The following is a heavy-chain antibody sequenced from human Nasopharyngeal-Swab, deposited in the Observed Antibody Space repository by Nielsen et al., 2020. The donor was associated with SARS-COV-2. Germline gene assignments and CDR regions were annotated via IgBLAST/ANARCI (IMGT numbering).Heavy chain of an antibody. CDR3: ARDKEHGYFDY. CDR1: GFTFSSYS. V-gene: IGHV3-48*02. D-gene: IGHD1/OR15-1a*01. CDR2: ISSSSTI. Sequence: GGSLRLSCAASGFTFSSYSMNWVRQAPGKGLEWVSYISSSSTIYYADSVKGRFTISRDNAKNSLYLQMNSLRDEDTAVYYCARDKEHGYFDYWGQGTLVTVSS. J-gene: IGHJ4*02.